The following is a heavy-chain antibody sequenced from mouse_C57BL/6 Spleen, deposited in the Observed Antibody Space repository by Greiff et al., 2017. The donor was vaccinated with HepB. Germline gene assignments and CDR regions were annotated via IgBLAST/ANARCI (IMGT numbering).Heavy chain of an antibody. V-gene: IGHV1-15*01. D-gene: IGHD1-1*01. CDR1: GYTFTDYD. CDR2: IDPETGGT. J-gene: IGHJ2*01. Sequence: VQLQQSGAELVRPGASVTLSCKASGYTFTDYDMHWVKQTPVHGLEWIGAIDPETGGTAYNQKFKGKAILTADKSSSTAYMELPSLTAEDSAVYYCTGITTVGAHSFDYWGQGTTLTVSS. CDR3: TGITTVGAHSFDY.